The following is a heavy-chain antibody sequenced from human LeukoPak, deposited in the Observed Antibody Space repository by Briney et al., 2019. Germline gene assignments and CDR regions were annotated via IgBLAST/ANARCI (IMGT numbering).Heavy chain of an antibody. CDR1: GYTFTSYD. CDR3: ARVYGDPDH. D-gene: IGHD4-17*01. CDR2: INTNSGNT. Sequence: VASVTVSFTASGYTFTSYDINWVRQATGQGLEWMGWINTNSGNTGYAQKFQGRATMTRDTSINTAYMELTGLRSEDTAMYYCARVYGDPDHWGQGTLVTVSS. V-gene: IGHV1-8*01. J-gene: IGHJ5*02.